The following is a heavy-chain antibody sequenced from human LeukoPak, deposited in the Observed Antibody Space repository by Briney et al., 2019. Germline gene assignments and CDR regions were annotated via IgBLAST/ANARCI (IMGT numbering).Heavy chain of an antibody. V-gene: IGHV4-59*01. CDR3: ARARTGFDL. CDR1: GGSISSYY. D-gene: IGHD1-1*01. J-gene: IGHJ5*02. CDR2: IYYSGST. Sequence: PSETLSLTCTVSGGSISSYYWSWVRQPPGKGLEWIGYIYYSGSTNYNPSLKSRVTISVDRSKNQFSLKLSSVTAADSAVYYCARARTGFDLWGQGTLVTVSS.